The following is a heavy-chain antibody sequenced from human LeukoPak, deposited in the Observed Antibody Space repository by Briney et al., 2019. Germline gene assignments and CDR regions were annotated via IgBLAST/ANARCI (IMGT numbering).Heavy chain of an antibody. D-gene: IGHD2-2*01. J-gene: IGHJ6*03. CDR1: GLTFDSYA. Sequence: QPGGSLSLSCAASGLTFDSYAMTWVRHAPGKGLEWVSSISGGGGITNYADSVKGRFTISKDKSKYTLFLQMNSLRAEDTAVYYCAKYGVACSSTSCYPLYYMDVWGKGTTVTVSS. V-gene: IGHV3-23*01. CDR3: AKYGVACSSTSCYPLYYMDV. CDR2: ISGGGGIT.